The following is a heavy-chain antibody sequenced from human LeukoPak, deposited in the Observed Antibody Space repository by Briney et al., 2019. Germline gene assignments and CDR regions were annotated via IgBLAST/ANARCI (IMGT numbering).Heavy chain of an antibody. Sequence: GASVKVSCKASGGTFSSYTISWVRQAPGQGLEWMGGIIPLFGTPDYAQKFQDRLTITADKSTSTAYIELSSLRSEDTAVYYCASATLRCSGGSCYEMDVWGKGTTVTVSS. CDR2: IIPLFGTP. CDR1: GGTFSSYT. D-gene: IGHD2-15*01. V-gene: IGHV1-69*06. CDR3: ASATLRCSGGSCYEMDV. J-gene: IGHJ6*04.